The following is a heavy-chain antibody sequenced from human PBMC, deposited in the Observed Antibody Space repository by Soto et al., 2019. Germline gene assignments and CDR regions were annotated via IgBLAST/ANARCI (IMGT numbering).Heavy chain of an antibody. CDR3: AREGILGLFDAYDL. CDR2: ISTHNGNT. Sequence: ASVKVSCKASVFTSSGISWVRQAPGQRLEWMGWISTHNGNTIYAQKFQGRVIMTMDTSTTTVYMELRSLRPDDTAVYLCAREGILGLFDAYDLWGQGTMVTVAS. CDR1: VFTSSG. D-gene: IGHD3-3*01. V-gene: IGHV1-18*04. J-gene: IGHJ3*01.